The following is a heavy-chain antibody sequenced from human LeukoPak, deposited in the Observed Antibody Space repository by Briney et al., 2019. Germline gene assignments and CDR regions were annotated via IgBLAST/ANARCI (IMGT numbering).Heavy chain of an antibody. J-gene: IGHJ4*02. CDR3: ARDGRPKGFPGLDY. V-gene: IGHV3-53*01. Sequence: GGSLRLSCAASGFTLSINYMSWVRQALGKGLEWVSVIYSGVSTYYADSVMGRFTISRDSSKNTLYLQMNTLRAEDTGVYYCARDGRPKGFPGLDYWGQGTLVTVSS. CDR1: GFTLSINY. CDR2: IYSGVST. D-gene: IGHD1-1*01.